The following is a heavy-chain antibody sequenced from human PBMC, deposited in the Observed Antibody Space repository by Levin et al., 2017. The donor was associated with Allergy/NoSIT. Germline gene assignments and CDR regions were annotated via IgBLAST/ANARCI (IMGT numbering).Heavy chain of an antibody. Sequence: PEASVKVSCKASGGTFSSYAINWVRQAPGQGLEWMGGIIPIFGTANYAQKFQGRVTITADESTSTAYMELSSLRSEDTAVYYCAREERGEMAQLTYWGQGTLVTVSS. CDR1: GGTFSSYA. V-gene: IGHV1-69*13. CDR3: AREERGEMAQLTY. J-gene: IGHJ4*02. D-gene: IGHD5-24*01. CDR2: IIPIFGTA.